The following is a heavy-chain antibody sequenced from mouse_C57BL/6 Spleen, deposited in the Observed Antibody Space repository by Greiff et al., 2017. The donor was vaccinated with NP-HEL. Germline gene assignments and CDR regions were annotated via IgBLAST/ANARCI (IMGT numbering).Heavy chain of an antibody. CDR3: ARKRTVVASDAMDY. CDR1: GYSFTDYN. CDR2: INPNYGTT. J-gene: IGHJ4*01. D-gene: IGHD1-1*01. Sequence: VQLQQSGPELVKPGASVKMSCKASGYSFTDYNMNWVKQSNGKSLEWIGVINPNYGTTSYNQKFKGKATLTVDQSSSTAYMQLNSLTSEDSAVYYCARKRTVVASDAMDYWGQGTSVTVSS. V-gene: IGHV1-39*01.